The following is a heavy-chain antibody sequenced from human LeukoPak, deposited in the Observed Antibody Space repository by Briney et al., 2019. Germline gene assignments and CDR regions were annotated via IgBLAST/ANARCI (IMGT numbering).Heavy chain of an antibody. CDR3: ASQLPRAVAGTLWYFDL. J-gene: IGHJ2*01. CDR1: GDNVSSNSAA. Sequence: SQTLSLTCAISGDNVSSNSAAWNWIRQSPSRGLEWLGRTYYRSKWYNDYAVSVKSRITINPDTSKNQFSLQLNSVTPEDTAVYYCASQLPRAVAGTLWYFDLWGRGTLVTVSS. D-gene: IGHD6-19*01. CDR2: TYYRSKWYN. V-gene: IGHV6-1*01.